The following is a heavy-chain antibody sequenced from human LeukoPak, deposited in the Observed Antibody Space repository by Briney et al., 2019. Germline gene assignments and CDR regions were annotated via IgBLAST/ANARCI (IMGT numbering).Heavy chain of an antibody. CDR1: GGSISNYY. CDR2: IHYSGST. Sequence: SETLSLTCTVSGGSISNYYWNWIRQPPGKGLEWIGYIHYSGSTNYNPSLKSRVTISVDTSKNQLSLKLSSVTAADTAVYYCARKEYSSSAWFDPWGQGTLVTVSS. J-gene: IGHJ5*02. D-gene: IGHD6-6*01. CDR3: ARKEYSSSAWFDP. V-gene: IGHV4-59*08.